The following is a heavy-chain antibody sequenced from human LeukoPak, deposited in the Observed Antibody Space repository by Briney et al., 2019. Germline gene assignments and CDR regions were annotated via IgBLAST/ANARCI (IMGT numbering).Heavy chain of an antibody. J-gene: IGHJ4*02. CDR1: GGSISPYY. Sequence: SETLSLTCTDSGGSISPYYWSWIRQPPGKGLEWIGYISYSGSTSFNPSLKSRVTISVDTSTNQFSLALSSVTAADTAVYYCARAGSYRLTTTLWGQGTLVTVSS. CDR3: ARAGSYRLTTTL. V-gene: IGHV4-59*01. CDR2: ISYSGST. D-gene: IGHD4-17*01.